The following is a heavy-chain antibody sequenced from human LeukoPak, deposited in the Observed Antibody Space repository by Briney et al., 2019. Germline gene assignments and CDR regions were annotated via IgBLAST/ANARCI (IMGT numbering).Heavy chain of an antibody. V-gene: IGHV1-3*01. Sequence: ASVKVSCKASGYTFTSYSLHWVRQAPGQRLEWMGWINPGNGKAKYPQTFQGRVTITRDTSASTAYMELRSLRSEDTAVYYCTLFDYDSWSAYLHWGQGALVTASS. CDR1: GYTFTSYS. CDR3: TLFDYDSWSAYLH. CDR2: INPGNGKA. J-gene: IGHJ4*02. D-gene: IGHD3-3*01.